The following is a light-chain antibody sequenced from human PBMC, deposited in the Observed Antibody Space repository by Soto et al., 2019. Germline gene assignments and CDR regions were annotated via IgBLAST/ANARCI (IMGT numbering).Light chain of an antibody. CDR2: AAS. J-gene: IGKJ4*01. Sequence: DIQMTQSPSSLSASVGDRVTITCRASQSISSYLNWYQQKPGKAPKPLIYAASSLQSGVPSRFSGSGPGTDFTLTISSLQPEDFATYYCQQSYSTLTFGGGTKVDIK. V-gene: IGKV1-39*01. CDR1: QSISSY. CDR3: QQSYSTLT.